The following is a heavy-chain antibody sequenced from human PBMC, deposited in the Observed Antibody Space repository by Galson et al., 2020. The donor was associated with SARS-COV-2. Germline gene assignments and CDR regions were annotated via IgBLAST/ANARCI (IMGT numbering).Heavy chain of an antibody. V-gene: IGHV3-15*01. D-gene: IGHD3-16*01. CDR3: TADVPERGGGEFDY. J-gene: IGHJ4*02. CDR2: IKDRGSGGTI. Sequence: GESLKISCEASGFPFTTAWMGWVRQAPGKGPEWVGRIKDRGSGGTIDYAAPVKGRFTISRDDSKNTLDLQMTSLKTEDTAVYYCTADVPERGGGEFDYWGQGSLVTVSS. CDR1: GFPFTTAW.